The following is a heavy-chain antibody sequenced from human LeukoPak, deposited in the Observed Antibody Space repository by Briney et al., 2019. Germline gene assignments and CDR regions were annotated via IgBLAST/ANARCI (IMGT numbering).Heavy chain of an antibody. CDR1: GYTFTSYA. V-gene: IGHV7-4-1*02. J-gene: IGHJ3*02. D-gene: IGHD6-13*01. Sequence: GASVKVSCKASGYTFTSYAMNWVRQAPGQGLEWMGWINTNTGNPTYAQGFTGRFVFSLDTSVSTAYLQISSLKAEDTAVYYCASPTVQQLEPSDAFDIWGQGTMVTVSS. CDR3: ASPTVQQLEPSDAFDI. CDR2: INTNTGNP.